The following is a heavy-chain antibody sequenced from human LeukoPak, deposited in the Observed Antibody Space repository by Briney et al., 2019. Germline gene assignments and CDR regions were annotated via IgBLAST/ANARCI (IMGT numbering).Heavy chain of an antibody. D-gene: IGHD3-3*01. Sequence: GGSLRLSCVASGFTFSSYSMKWVRQAPGKGLEWVSSISSSSSYIDYADSVKGRFTISRDNAKNSLYLQMKSLRDEDTAVFYCGRDRDFLSSYDRIDGMDVWGQGTTVTVSS. CDR3: GRDRDFLSSYDRIDGMDV. CDR1: GFTFSSYS. V-gene: IGHV3-21*01. CDR2: ISSSSSYI. J-gene: IGHJ6*02.